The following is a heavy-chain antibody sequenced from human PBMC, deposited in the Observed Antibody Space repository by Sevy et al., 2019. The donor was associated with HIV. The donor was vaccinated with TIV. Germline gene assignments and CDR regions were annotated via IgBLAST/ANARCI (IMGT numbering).Heavy chain of an antibody. J-gene: IGHJ4*02. V-gene: IGHV1-24*01. CDR1: GKTLRELS. Sequence: ASVKVSCKVSGKTLRELSMHWVRQAPGKGLEWMGGFDPEDGERRYVQKFQGRVTMTEATSGDTAYMELSSLRSEDTAVYYCATGLPGEYIECGDTSCQTDYFAYWGQGTLVTVSS. CDR3: ATGLPGEYIECGDTSCQTDYFAY. CDR2: FDPEDGER. D-gene: IGHD2-2*01.